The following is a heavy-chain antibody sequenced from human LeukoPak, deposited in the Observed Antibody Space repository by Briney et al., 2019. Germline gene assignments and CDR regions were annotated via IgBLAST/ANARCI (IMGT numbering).Heavy chain of an antibody. CDR1: GFTFSSYA. J-gene: IGHJ4*02. CDR3: AREVKGYSYGYDLDY. CDR2: ISNNGGST. V-gene: IGHV3-64*01. Sequence: GGSLRLSYAASGFTFSSYAMHWVRQAPGKGLEYVSAISNNGGSTYYANSVKGRFTISRDNSKNTLYLQMGSLRAEDMAVYYCAREVKGYSYGYDLDYWGQGTLVTVSS. D-gene: IGHD5-18*01.